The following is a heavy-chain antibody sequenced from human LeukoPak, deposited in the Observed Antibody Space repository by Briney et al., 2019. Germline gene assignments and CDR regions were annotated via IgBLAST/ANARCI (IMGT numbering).Heavy chain of an antibody. CDR2: IYSGGST. CDR3: ARVHGGTYQYAFDI. V-gene: IGHV3-53*01. D-gene: IGHD1-26*01. Sequence: GGSLILSCAASEFTVSSNYMSWVRQPPGKGLEWVSIIYSGGSTYYADSVKGRFTISRDNSKNTLYLQMNSLRADDTAVYYCARVHGGTYQYAFDIWGQGTMVTVSS. J-gene: IGHJ3*02. CDR1: EFTVSSNY.